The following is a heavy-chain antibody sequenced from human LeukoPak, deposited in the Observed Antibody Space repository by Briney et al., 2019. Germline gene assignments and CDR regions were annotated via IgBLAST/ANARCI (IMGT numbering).Heavy chain of an antibody. CDR2: IYYSGST. CDR1: GGSISSYY. D-gene: IGHD4-17*01. CDR3: ARVNDYGDSKIDY. V-gene: IGHV4-59*01. J-gene: IGHJ4*02. Sequence: SETLSLTGTVSGGSISSYYWSWIRQPPGKGLEWIGYIYYSGSTNYNPSLKSRVTISVDTSKNQFSLKLSSVTAADTAVYYCARVNDYGDSKIDYWGQGTLVTVSS.